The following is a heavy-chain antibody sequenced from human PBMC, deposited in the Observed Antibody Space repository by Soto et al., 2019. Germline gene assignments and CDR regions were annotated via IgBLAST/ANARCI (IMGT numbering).Heavy chain of an antibody. CDR3: ATGYATIWFQYGLDV. CDR1: GLTFDIFA. D-gene: IGHD3-9*01. CDR2: ISFDGSSA. V-gene: IGHV3-30-3*01. Sequence: QVQLVESGGGVVQPGMSPRLSCAASGLTFDIFAMHWVRQAPGKGLEWVAVISFDGSSAHYADSVEGRFTISRDNSKSTVYLQMDSARPEDTAVYYCATGYATIWFQYGLDVWGQGTSVIVFS. J-gene: IGHJ6*02.